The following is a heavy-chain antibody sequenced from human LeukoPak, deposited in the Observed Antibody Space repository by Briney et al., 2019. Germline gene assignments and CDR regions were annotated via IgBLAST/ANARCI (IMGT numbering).Heavy chain of an antibody. CDR2: ILYSGST. D-gene: IGHD3-22*01. CDR3: ARDGSGYYQTPRYYYYYYMDV. Sequence: PSETLSLTCTVSWGSNSSYYWSWIREPPGKGLGLVWFILYSGSTNYNPSLKSRVTISVDTSKNQFSLQLNSVTPEDTAVYYCARDGSGYYQTPRYYYYYYMDVWGKGTTVTVSS. J-gene: IGHJ6*03. V-gene: IGHV4-59*12. CDR1: WGSNSSYY.